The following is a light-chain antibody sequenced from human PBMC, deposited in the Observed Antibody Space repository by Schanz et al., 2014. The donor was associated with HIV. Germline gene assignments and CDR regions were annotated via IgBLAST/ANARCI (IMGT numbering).Light chain of an antibody. J-gene: IGLJ2*01. CDR2: TDN. Sequence: QSVLTQPPSASGTPGQRVTISCSGSSSNIASNTVSWYQHLPGTAPKVLIYTDNQRPSGVPDRFSGSKSGNTASLTVSGLQAEDEADYYCSSYAGSNVIFGGGTKLTVL. CDR3: SSYAGSNVI. CDR1: SSNIASNT. V-gene: IGLV1-44*01.